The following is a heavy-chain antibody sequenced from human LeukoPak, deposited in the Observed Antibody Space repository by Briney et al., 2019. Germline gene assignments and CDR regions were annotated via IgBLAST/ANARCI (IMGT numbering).Heavy chain of an antibody. Sequence: GGSLRLSCAASGFNFDDYTMHWVRQAPGKGLEWVSLVAWDGGGTFFADSVKGRFTISRDNSKNSLSLYMNSLTTEDTALYYCVRGHGYNLEDYFDNWGQGTLVTVSS. D-gene: IGHD5-24*01. J-gene: IGHJ4*02. V-gene: IGHV3-43*01. CDR2: VAWDGGGT. CDR1: GFNFDDYT. CDR3: VRGHGYNLEDYFDN.